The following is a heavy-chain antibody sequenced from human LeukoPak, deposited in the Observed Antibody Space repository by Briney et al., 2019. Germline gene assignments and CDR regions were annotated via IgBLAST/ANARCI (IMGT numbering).Heavy chain of an antibody. J-gene: IGHJ4*02. Sequence: EASVKVSFKASGGTFISYAISWVRQAAGQGLEWMGGIIPIFGTANYAQKFQGRVTITADESTSTAYMELSSLRSEDTAVYYCARAVLRYFDWLLIDYWGQGTLVTVSS. CDR3: ARAVLRYFDWLLIDY. D-gene: IGHD3-9*01. V-gene: IGHV1-69*13. CDR2: IIPIFGTA. CDR1: GGTFISYA.